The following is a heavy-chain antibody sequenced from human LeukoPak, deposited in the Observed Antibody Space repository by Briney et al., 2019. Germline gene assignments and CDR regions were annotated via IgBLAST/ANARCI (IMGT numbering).Heavy chain of an antibody. D-gene: IGHD1-1*01. CDR3: ARDRTGTTYYYGMDV. CDR2: IYDSGAT. Sequence: SETLSLTCSVSVVSMGSHYWSGVRQSPGGGRVGRRYIYDSGATNYNPSHKSRAIISLDTSTTQFSLKMNSLTAADTAVHYCARDRTGTTYYYGMDVSAQGTTVTASS. J-gene: IGHJ6*02. V-gene: IGHV4-59*11. CDR1: VVSMGSHY.